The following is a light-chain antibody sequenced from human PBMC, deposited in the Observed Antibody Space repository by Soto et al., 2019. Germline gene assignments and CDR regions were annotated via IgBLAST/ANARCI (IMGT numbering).Light chain of an antibody. J-gene: IGKJ4*01. CDR1: QSGSSSY. CDR2: GAS. Sequence: ELVLTQSPGTLSLSPGERATLSCRASQSGSSSYLAWYQQKPGQAPRLLIYGASSRATGIPDRFRGSVSGPDFTLTISSLETEDFAVYYCQQYGSSPLTFGGGTKVEIK. CDR3: QQYGSSPLT. V-gene: IGKV3-20*01.